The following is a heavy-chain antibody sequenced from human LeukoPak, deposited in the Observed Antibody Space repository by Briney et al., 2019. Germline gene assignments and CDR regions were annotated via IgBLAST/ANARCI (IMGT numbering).Heavy chain of an antibody. CDR2: IYYSGST. V-gene: IGHV4-59*11. CDR1: GGSISSHY. CDR3: ARVYCSSTSCPYYYYYYMDV. J-gene: IGHJ6*03. D-gene: IGHD2-2*01. Sequence: SETLSLTCTVSGGSISSHYWSWIRQPPGKGLEWIGYIYYSGSTNYNPSLKSRVTISVDTSKNQFSLKLNSVNAADTAVYYCARVYCSSTSCPYYYYYYMDVLGKGTTGTVSS.